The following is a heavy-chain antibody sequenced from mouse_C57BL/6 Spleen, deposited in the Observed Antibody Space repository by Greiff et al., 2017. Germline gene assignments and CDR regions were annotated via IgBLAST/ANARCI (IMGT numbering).Heavy chain of an antibody. J-gene: IGHJ4*01. CDR2: INPNNGGT. CDR3: AFYGWAMDY. CDR1: GYTFTDYY. V-gene: IGHV1-26*01. Sequence: EVQLQQSGPELVKPGASVKISCKASGYTFTDYYMNWVKQSHGKSLEWIGDINPNNGGTSYNQKFKGKATLTVDKSSSTAYMELRSLTSEDSAVYYCAFYGWAMDYWGRGTSVTVSS. D-gene: IGHD1-1*02.